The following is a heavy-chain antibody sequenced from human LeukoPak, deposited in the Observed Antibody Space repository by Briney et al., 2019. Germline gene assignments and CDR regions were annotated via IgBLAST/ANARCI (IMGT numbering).Heavy chain of an antibody. J-gene: IGHJ5*02. CDR2: IYYSGST. CDR3: AREVWRAAAGTEGGWFDP. Sequence: SETVSLTCTVSGGSISSSSYYWGWIRQPPGRGLEWIGSIYYSGSTYYNPSLKSRVTISVDTSKNQFSLKLSSVTAADTAVYYCAREVWRAAAGTEGGWFDPWGQGTLVTVSS. V-gene: IGHV4-39*07. CDR1: GGSISSSSYY. D-gene: IGHD6-13*01.